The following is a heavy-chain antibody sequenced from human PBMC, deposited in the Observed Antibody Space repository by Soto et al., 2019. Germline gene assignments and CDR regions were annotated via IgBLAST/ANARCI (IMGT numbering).Heavy chain of an antibody. Sequence: QVQLVQSGAEVKKPGSSVKVSCKASGDTFSSYAINWVRQAPGQGLEWMGGIMPMFGTANYAQKWKGRVTSTAGESTSTVYMELRSLRSEDTAVYYCARVGPAHNYDSSGYYSPLDYWGQGTLVTVSS. D-gene: IGHD3-22*01. V-gene: IGHV1-69*01. CDR3: ARVGPAHNYDSSGYYSPLDY. J-gene: IGHJ4*02. CDR2: IMPMFGTA. CDR1: GDTFSSYA.